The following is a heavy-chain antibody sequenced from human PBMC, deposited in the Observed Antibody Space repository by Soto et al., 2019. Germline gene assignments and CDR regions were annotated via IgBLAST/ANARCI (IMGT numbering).Heavy chain of an antibody. CDR1: GYTFTSYY. D-gene: IGHD1-1*01. CDR3: ARPNWKTAASVYFDY. V-gene: IGHV1-46*01. CDR2: INPSGGST. J-gene: IGHJ4*02. Sequence: ASVKVSCKASGYTFTSYYMHWVRQSPGQGLEWMGIINPSGGSTSYAQKFQGRVTMTRDTSTSTVYMELSSLRSEDTAVYYCARPNWKTAASVYFDYWGQGTLVTVS.